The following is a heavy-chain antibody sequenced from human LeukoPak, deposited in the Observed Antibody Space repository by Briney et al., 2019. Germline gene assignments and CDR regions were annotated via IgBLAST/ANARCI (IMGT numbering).Heavy chain of an antibody. CDR2: INSNSGRT. Sequence: ASVKVSCKASGYTFTDYYLHWVRQAPGQGLEWMGWINSNSGRTHYIQDFQGRVTMTRDTSISTAYMEVSRLRSDDAAVYYCARGGKYGCSGGSCYADSWGQGTLVTVSS. CDR1: GYTFTDYY. V-gene: IGHV1-2*02. J-gene: IGHJ5*01. D-gene: IGHD2-15*01. CDR3: ARGGKYGCSGGSCYADS.